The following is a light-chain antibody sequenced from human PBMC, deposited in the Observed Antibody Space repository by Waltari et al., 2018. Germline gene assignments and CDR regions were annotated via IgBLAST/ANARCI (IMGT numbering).Light chain of an antibody. CDR3: QQLNSYPIT. CDR2: AAS. J-gene: IGKJ5*01. CDR1: QGISSN. V-gene: IGKV1-9*01. Sequence: IQLTQSPSSLSASVGDRVTITCRASQGISSNLAWYQQKPGKAPKLLISAASTLQSGVPLRFGGSGSGTDFTLTISSLQPEDCATYYCQQLNSYPITFGQGTRLEIK.